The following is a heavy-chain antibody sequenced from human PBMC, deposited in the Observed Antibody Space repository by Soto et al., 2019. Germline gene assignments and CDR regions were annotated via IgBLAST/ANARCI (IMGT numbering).Heavy chain of an antibody. CDR2: ISGSGGST. D-gene: IGHD3-10*01. CDR3: AKDKYYYGSGSYLFDP. CDR1: GFTFSSYA. V-gene: IGHV3-23*01. J-gene: IGHJ5*02. Sequence: EVQLLESGGGLVQPGGSLRLSCAAAGFTFSSYAMSWVRQAPGKGLEWVSAISGSGGSTYYADSVKGRFTISRDNSKNTLYLQMNSLTAEDTAVYYCAKDKYYYGSGSYLFDPWGQGTLVTVSS.